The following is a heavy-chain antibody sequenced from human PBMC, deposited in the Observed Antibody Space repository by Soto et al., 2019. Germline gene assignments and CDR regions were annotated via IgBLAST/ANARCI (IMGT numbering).Heavy chain of an antibody. V-gene: IGHV2-5*02. Sequence: SGPTLVNPTQTLTLACTFSGFSLSTSGVGVGWIRQPPGKALEWLALIYWDDDKRYSPSLKSRLTITKDTSKNQVVLTMTNMDPADTATYYCAHAPKLLWFGELFPSYFDYWGQGTLVTVS. J-gene: IGHJ4*02. CDR1: GFSLSTSGVG. CDR3: AHAPKLLWFGELFPSYFDY. D-gene: IGHD3-10*01. CDR2: IYWDDDK.